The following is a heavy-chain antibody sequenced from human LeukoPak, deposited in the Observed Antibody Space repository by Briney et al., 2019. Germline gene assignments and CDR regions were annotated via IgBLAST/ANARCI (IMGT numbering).Heavy chain of an antibody. CDR2: ISYDGSNN. CDR3: ARDRYYYDSRGLFDY. Sequence: GRSLRLSCAASGFSFSTYAMHWVRQAPGKGLEWVAVISYDGSNNYYADSVKGRFTISRDNSKSTLYLQMNSLRAEDTAVYYCARDRYYYDSRGLFDYWGQGTLVTVSS. J-gene: IGHJ4*02. D-gene: IGHD3-22*01. V-gene: IGHV3-30-3*01. CDR1: GFSFSTYA.